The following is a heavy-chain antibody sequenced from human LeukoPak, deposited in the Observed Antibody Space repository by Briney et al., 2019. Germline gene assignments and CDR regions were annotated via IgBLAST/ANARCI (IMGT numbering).Heavy chain of an antibody. Sequence: PGGSLRLSCAASGFTFSTYSMNWVRQAPGKGLEWVSYISSSSSTIYYADSVKGRFTISRDNAKSSLYLQMNSLRAEDTAVYYCARARSQYCNGGSCSPAGYYYYGMDVWGQGTTVTVSS. CDR2: ISSSSSTI. J-gene: IGHJ6*02. CDR1: GFTFSTYS. CDR3: ARARSQYCNGGSCSPAGYYYYGMDV. D-gene: IGHD2-15*01. V-gene: IGHV3-48*04.